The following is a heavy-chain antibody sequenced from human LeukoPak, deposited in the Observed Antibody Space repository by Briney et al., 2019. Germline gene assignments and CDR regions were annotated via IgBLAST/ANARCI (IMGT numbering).Heavy chain of an antibody. J-gene: IGHJ3*02. D-gene: IGHD2-21*02. CDR1: GYTFTGYY. Sequence: GASVKVSCKASGYTFTGYYMHWVRQAPGQGLEWMGWINPNSGGTNYAQKFQGRVTMTRDTSISTAYMELSRLRSDDTAVYYCARGRGGDTPRQAFDIWGQGTMVTVSS. V-gene: IGHV1-2*02. CDR3: ARGRGGDTPRQAFDI. CDR2: INPNSGGT.